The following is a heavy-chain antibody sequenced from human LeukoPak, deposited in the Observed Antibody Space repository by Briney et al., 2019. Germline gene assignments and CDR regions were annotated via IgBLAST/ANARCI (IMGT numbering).Heavy chain of an antibody. CDR2: ISSSSSYI. J-gene: IGHJ4*02. V-gene: IGHV3-21*01. CDR3: ARDQEYYYDSSGY. Sequence: GGSLRLSCAASGFTFSSYSMNWVRQAPGKGLEWVSSISSSSSYIYYADSVKGRFTISIDNAKNSLYLQMNSLRAEDTAVYYCARDQEYYYDSSGYWGQGTLVTVSS. CDR1: GFTFSSYS. D-gene: IGHD3-22*01.